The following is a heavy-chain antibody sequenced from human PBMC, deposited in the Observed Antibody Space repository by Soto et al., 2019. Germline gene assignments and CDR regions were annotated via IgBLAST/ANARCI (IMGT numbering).Heavy chain of an antibody. CDR2: IYRSGST. J-gene: IGHJ4*02. Sequence: PSETLSLTCAVSSGSISNDNWWNWVRQPPGKGLEWIGEIYRSGSTNYNPSLKSRVTISLDKSTNQFSLQLSSVTAADTAVYYCVRHAQWIIRAYWGQGSLVTVSS. V-gene: IGHV4-4*02. CDR3: VRHAQWIIRAY. CDR1: SGSISNDNW. D-gene: IGHD5-12*01.